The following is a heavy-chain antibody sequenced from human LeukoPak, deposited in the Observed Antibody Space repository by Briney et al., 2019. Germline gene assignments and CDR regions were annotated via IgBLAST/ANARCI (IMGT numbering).Heavy chain of an antibody. J-gene: IGHJ4*02. Sequence: GGSLRLSCAASGFTFSDYAMTWIRQAPGKGLEWVSTISGSGISTFFADSVKGRFTISRDNSRNTLFLQMNSLRAEDTALFYCAKGDNNILTGYYNSFDSWGQGTLVTVSS. CDR3: AKGDNNILTGYYNSFDS. D-gene: IGHD3-9*01. CDR2: ISGSGIST. V-gene: IGHV3-23*01. CDR1: GFTFSDYA.